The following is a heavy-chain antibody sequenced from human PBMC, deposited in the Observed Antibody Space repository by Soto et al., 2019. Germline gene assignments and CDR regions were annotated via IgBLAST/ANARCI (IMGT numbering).Heavy chain of an antibody. Sequence: SVKVSCKASGGTFSSYAISWVRQAPGQGLEWMGGIIPIFGTANYAQKFQGRVTITADESTSTAYMELSSLRSEDTAVYYCGSGSGSYYNVYYYYGMDVWGQGTTVTVSS. V-gene: IGHV1-69*13. CDR1: GGTFSSYA. CDR3: GSGSGSYYNVYYYYGMDV. D-gene: IGHD3-10*01. CDR2: IIPIFGTA. J-gene: IGHJ6*02.